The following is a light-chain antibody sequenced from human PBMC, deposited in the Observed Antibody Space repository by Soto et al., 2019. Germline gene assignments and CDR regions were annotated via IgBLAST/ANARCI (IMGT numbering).Light chain of an antibody. Sequence: DIQMTQSPSAGSASVGDRATITCRSRQGISGWLAWYQQKPVKAPKILIYDASRLESGVTLRFSGSGSGTEFTLTISSLQPNDFATYYCQHSSSYTGTCGQGTRVEIK. V-gene: IGKV1-5*01. J-gene: IGKJ1*01. CDR2: DAS. CDR3: QHSSSYTGT. CDR1: QGISGW.